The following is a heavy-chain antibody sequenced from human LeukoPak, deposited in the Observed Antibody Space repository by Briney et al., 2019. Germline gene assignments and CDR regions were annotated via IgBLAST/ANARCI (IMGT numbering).Heavy chain of an antibody. D-gene: IGHD6-19*01. V-gene: IGHV3-23*01. Sequence: GGSLRLSCAASRFTFSSYAMSWVRQAPGKGLEWVSAISGTGGSTYYADSVKGRLTISRDNSKNTLYLQMNSLRAEDTAVYYCAKESSGGWYFDYWGQGTLVTVSS. CDR3: AKESSGGWYFDY. CDR1: RFTFSSYA. CDR2: ISGTGGST. J-gene: IGHJ4*02.